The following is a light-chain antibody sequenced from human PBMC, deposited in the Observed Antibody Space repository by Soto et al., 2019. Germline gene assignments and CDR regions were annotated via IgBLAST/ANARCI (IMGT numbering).Light chain of an antibody. Sequence: EFVLTQSPATLSLSPGERATLSCRASQSVSSYLAWYQQKPGQAPRLLIYGASSRAAGIPDRFSGSGSGTDFTLTISRLEPGDFAVYYCQQYGSSPRTFGQRTRLEIK. CDR2: GAS. V-gene: IGKV3-20*01. J-gene: IGKJ5*01. CDR1: QSVSSY. CDR3: QQYGSSPRT.